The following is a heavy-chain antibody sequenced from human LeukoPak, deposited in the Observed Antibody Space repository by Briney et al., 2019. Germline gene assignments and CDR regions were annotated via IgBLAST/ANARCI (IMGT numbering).Heavy chain of an antibody. V-gene: IGHV4-31*03. J-gene: IGHJ5*02. CDR3: ARFTIFASYNWFDP. CDR1: GGSISSGGYY. Sequence: SQTLSLTCTVSGGSISSGGYYWSWIRQHPGKGLEWIGYIYYSGSTYYNPSLKSRVTISVDTSKNQFSLKLSSVTAADTAVYYCARFTIFASYNWFDPWGQGTLVTVSS. CDR2: IYYSGST. D-gene: IGHD3-3*01.